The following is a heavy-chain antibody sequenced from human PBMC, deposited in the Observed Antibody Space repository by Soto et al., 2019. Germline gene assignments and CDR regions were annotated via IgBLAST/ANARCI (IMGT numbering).Heavy chain of an antibody. V-gene: IGHV1-46*04. CDR2: FNPMSGST. CDR3: ARDLAAADY. J-gene: IGHJ4*02. CDR1: GYIFIHYQ. Sequence: QVPLVQSGAEVKKPGASVKISCKTSGYIFIHYQFHWVRQAPGQGLEWGALFNPMSGSTNYAQKLQGRVTVTSDTSTSTVYMELSSLISEDTAVYYCARDLAAADYWGQGTLVTVSS. D-gene: IGHD6-13*01.